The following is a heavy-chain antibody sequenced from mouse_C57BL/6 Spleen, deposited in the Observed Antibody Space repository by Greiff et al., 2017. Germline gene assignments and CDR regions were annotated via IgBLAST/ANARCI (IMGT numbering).Heavy chain of an antibody. J-gene: IGHJ3*01. V-gene: IGHV5-9-1*02. CDR2: ISSGGDYI. CDR1: GFTFSSYA. Sequence: DVHLVESGEGLVKPGGSLKLSCAASGFTFSSYAMSWVRQTPEKRLEWVAYISSGGDYIYYADTVKGRFTISRDNARNTLYLQMSSLKSEDTAMYYCTRNYGSSYVRVWFAYWGQGTLVTVSA. CDR3: TRNYGSSYVRVWFAY. D-gene: IGHD1-1*01.